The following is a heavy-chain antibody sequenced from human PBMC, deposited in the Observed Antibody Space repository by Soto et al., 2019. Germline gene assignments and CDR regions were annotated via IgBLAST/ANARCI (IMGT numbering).Heavy chain of an antibody. CDR2: IKQDGSED. CDR1: GFTFSSYW. D-gene: IGHD6-13*01. J-gene: IGHJ6*02. CDR3: ARIAASGRGWDV. V-gene: IGHV3-7*02. Sequence: EVQLVESGGGLVQPGGSLRLSCVDSGFTFSSYWMSWVRQAPEKGLEWVGNIKQDGSEDNYVYSVKGRFTISSDNAKNSMYLQMNSLRAADTAVYDCARIAASGRGWDVWGQGTTVVVAS.